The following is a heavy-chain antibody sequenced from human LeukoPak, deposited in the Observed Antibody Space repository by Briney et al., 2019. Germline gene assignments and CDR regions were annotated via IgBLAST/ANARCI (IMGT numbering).Heavy chain of an antibody. CDR1: GFTFKSFS. CDR3: ARSIIPWDVEMATPYYFGY. D-gene: IGHD5-24*01. V-gene: IGHV3-48*01. Sequence: GGSLRLSCGGSGFTFKSFSMHWVRQAPGKGLEWVSDISSNSGIKSYADSVKGRFTISRDNAKNSLYLQMNSLRAEDTAVYYCARSIIPWDVEMATPYYFGYWGQGTLVTVSS. CDR2: ISSNSGIK. J-gene: IGHJ4*02.